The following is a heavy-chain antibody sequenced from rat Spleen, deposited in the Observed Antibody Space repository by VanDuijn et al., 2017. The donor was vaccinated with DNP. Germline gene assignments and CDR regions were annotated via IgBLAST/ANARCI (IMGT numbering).Heavy chain of an antibody. CDR2: ISYDGSST. V-gene: IGHV5-7*01. J-gene: IGHJ2*01. CDR1: GFTFSDYN. D-gene: IGHD1-9*01. CDR3: ARGYYGYNPFDY. Sequence: EVQLVESGGGLVQPGRSLKLSCAASGFTFSDYNMAWVRQAPKKGLEWVATISYDGSSTYYRDSVKGRFTISRDNAKSTLYLQMDSLRSEDTATYYCARGYYGYNPFDYWGQGVMVTVSS.